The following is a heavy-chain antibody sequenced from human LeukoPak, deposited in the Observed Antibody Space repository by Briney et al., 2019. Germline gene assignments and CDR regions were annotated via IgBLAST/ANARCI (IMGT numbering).Heavy chain of an antibody. CDR3: SKRGSDSPSCFQH. Sequence: PGGSLRLSCAASGFTFRTYAMTWVRQVPGEGPEWVSAISSSGADTHYADAVKGRFTISRDNSKNTLYLQMNSLRAEDAAVYYCSKRGSDSPSCFQHWGQGTLVTVSS. CDR1: GFTFRTYA. D-gene: IGHD2-21*02. V-gene: IGHV3-23*01. CDR2: ISSSGADT. J-gene: IGHJ1*01.